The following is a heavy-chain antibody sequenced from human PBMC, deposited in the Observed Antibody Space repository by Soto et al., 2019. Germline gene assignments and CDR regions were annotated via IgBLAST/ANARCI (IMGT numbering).Heavy chain of an antibody. CDR3: ARDQDSSGYYYGNWFDP. CDR1: GYTFTSYY. CDR2: INPSGGST. Sequence: QVQLVQSGAEVKKPGGSVKVSCKASGYTFTSYYMHWVRQAPGQGLEWMGIINPSGGSTSYAQKCQASDTRTKDTSTTTVCMERSSRRSEDTAVYYCARDQDSSGYYYGNWFDPWGQGTLVTVSS. J-gene: IGHJ5*02. D-gene: IGHD3-22*01. V-gene: IGHV1-46*01.